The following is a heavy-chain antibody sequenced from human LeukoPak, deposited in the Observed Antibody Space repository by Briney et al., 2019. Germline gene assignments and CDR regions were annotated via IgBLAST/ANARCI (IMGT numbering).Heavy chain of an antibody. J-gene: IGHJ6*02. CDR3: AGRIAYGSGSYYGNYYYYGMDV. CDR1: GGSISSYY. D-gene: IGHD3-10*01. CDR2: IYYSGGT. V-gene: IGHV4-59*01. Sequence: SETLSLTCTVSGGSISSYYWSWIRQPPGKGLEWIGYIYYSGGTNYNPSLKSRVTISVDTSKNQFSLKLSSVTAADTAVYYCAGRIAYGSGSYYGNYYYYGMDVWGQGTTVTVSS.